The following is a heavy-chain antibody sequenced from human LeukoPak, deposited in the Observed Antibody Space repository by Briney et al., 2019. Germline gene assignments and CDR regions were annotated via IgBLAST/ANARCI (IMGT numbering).Heavy chain of an antibody. J-gene: IGHJ4*02. CDR2: ISSSSSYI. V-gene: IGHV3-21*01. Sequence: SGGSLRLSCAASGFTFSSYSMNWVRQAPGKGLEWVSSISSSSSYIYYADSVKGRFTISRDNAKNSLYLQMNSLRAEDTAVYYCARDMEVGHYDSSGYPFDYWGQGALVTVSS. CDR3: ARDMEVGHYDSSGYPFDY. D-gene: IGHD3-22*01. CDR1: GFTFSSYS.